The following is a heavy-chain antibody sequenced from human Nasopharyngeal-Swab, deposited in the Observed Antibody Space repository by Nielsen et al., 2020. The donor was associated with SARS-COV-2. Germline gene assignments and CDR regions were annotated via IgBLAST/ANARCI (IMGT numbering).Heavy chain of an antibody. CDR2: IYYSGST. CDR3: ARQGPYDSYGPSKV. Sequence: SETLSPTCTVADGSISSSTYYWAWILQPPGKGLEWIGSIYYSGSTHYNPSLKSRFTISADTSKNQFSLKLRSVTAADTAVYYCARQGPYDSYGPSKVWGQGTTVTVSS. CDR1: DGSISSSTYY. V-gene: IGHV4-39*01. D-gene: IGHD5-18*01. J-gene: IGHJ6*02.